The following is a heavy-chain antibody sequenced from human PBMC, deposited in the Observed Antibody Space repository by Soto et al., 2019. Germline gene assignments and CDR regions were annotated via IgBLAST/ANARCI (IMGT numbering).Heavy chain of an antibody. CDR2: IYYSGSA. J-gene: IGHJ4*02. CDR3: ASRPKRGSYSWCFDY. V-gene: IGHV4-39*01. CDR1: GGSITSNPYY. Sequence: SETLSLTCTVSGGSITSNPYYWGWIRQPPGKGLEWLGYIYYSGSASYNPSLKSRVTMSVDTSKNQFSLKLSSVTAADTAVYYCASRPKRGSYSWCFDYWGEGTLVTVDS. D-gene: IGHD1-26*01.